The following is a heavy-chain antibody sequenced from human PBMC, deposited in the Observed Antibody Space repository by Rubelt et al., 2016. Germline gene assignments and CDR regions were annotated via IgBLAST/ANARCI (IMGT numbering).Heavy chain of an antibody. V-gene: IGHV3-66*01. D-gene: IGHD6-19*01. CDR1: GLSVSTNY. Sequence: EAQLVESGGGLVQPGGSLRLTCEASGLSVSTNYITLVRHAPGKGLEWVSIISGGGRTYYADSVKGRFTISRDNFKNEMYFKMNSLRTEDMDVYCCAREWLGNLFYWGQGTLVSVSS. CDR2: ISGGGRT. CDR3: AREWLGNLFY. J-gene: IGHJ4*02.